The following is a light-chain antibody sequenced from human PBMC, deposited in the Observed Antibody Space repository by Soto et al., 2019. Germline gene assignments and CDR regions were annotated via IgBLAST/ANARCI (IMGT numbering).Light chain of an antibody. CDR2: EAS. J-gene: IGKJ1*01. CDR3: QQYSTYSRA. V-gene: IGKV1-5*03. Sequence: DIQMTQSPSTLPASVGDRVTITCRASQNINSRLAWYQQKPGKAPNLLIYEASSLQTGVPSRFSGSGSGTEFTLTISSLQPDDFATFYCQQYSTYSRAFGQGTKVDI. CDR1: QNINSR.